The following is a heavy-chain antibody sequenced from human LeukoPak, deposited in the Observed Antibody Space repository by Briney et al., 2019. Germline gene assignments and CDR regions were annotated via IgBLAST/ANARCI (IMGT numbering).Heavy chain of an antibody. CDR2: INHSGST. J-gene: IGHJ4*02. CDR1: GFTFSRYW. CDR3: ARGVRYSSGWYALFYFDY. V-gene: IGHV4-34*01. Sequence: GSLRLSCAASGFTFSRYWMNWIRQPPGKGLEWIGEINHSGSTNYNPSLKSRVTISVDTSKNQFSLKLSSVTAADTAVYYCARGVRYSSGWYALFYFDYWGQGTLVTVSS. D-gene: IGHD6-19*01.